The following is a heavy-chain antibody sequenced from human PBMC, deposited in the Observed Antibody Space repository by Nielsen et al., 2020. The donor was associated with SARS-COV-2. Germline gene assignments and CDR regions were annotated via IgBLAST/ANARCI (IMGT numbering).Heavy chain of an antibody. J-gene: IGHJ4*02. CDR1: GGSFSGYY. Sequence: SESLSLTCAVYGGSFSGYYWSWIRQPPGKGLEWIGEINHSGSTNYNPSLKSRVTISVDTSKNQFSLKLSYVTAADTAVYYCARDPGYPTDYWGQGTLVTVSS. V-gene: IGHV4-34*01. D-gene: IGHD5-12*01. CDR3: ARDPGYPTDY. CDR2: INHSGST.